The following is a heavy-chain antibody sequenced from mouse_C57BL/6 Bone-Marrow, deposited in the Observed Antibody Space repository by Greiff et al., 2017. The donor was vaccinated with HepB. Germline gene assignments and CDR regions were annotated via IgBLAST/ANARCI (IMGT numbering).Heavy chain of an antibody. Sequence: EVHLVESGGDLVKPGGSLKLSCAASGFTFSSYGMSWVRQTPDKRLEWVATISSGGSYTYYPDSVKGRFTISRDNAKNTLYLQMSSLKSEDTAMYYCASQGSGYGSRFAYWGQGTLVTVSA. CDR3: ASQGSGYGSRFAY. J-gene: IGHJ3*01. CDR1: GFTFSSYG. V-gene: IGHV5-6*01. D-gene: IGHD3-2*02. CDR2: ISSGGSYT.